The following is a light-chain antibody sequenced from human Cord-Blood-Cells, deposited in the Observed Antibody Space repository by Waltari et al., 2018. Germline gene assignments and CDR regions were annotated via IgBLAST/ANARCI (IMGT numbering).Light chain of an antibody. CDR1: QSISSY. V-gene: IGKV1-39*01. CDR2: SAS. Sequence: DIQMTQSPSSLSASVGERVTITCRASQSISSYFNLYQQKPGKAPKLLIYSASSLPSGVPSRFSGSGSGTDFTLTISSLQPEDFATYYCQQSYSTPCTFGQGTKVEIK. J-gene: IGKJ2*02. CDR3: QQSYSTPCT.